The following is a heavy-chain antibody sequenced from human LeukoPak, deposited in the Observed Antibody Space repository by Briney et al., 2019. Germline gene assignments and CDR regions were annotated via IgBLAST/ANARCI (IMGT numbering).Heavy chain of an antibody. Sequence: GGSLRLSCAASGFTFSSYEMNWVRQAPGKGLEWVSSISSSSSYIYYADSVKGRFTISRDNAKNSLYLQINSLRAEDTAIYYCARRGFYDSSGYDYWGQGTLVTVSS. D-gene: IGHD3-22*01. V-gene: IGHV3-21*06. CDR2: ISSSSSYI. J-gene: IGHJ4*02. CDR3: ARRGFYDSSGYDY. CDR1: GFTFSSYE.